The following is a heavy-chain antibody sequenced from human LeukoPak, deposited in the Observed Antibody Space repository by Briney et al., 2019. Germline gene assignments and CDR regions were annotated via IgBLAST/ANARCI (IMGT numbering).Heavy chain of an antibody. CDR2: IYYSGSA. Sequence: PETLSLTCSVSGVSITGISYYWGWIRQPPGKGLEWIGSIYYSGSASYNPSLKSRVTISVDTSKNHFSLELKSLTVADTAVYYCANGAKFDPWGPGTLVTVSS. V-gene: IGHV4-39*02. CDR3: ANGAKFDP. CDR1: GVSITGISYY. J-gene: IGHJ5*02. D-gene: IGHD5-24*01.